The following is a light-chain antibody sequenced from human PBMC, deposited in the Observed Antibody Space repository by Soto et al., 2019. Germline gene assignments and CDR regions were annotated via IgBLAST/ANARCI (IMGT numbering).Light chain of an antibody. CDR3: SLYTTSSTPSYV. Sequence: QSVLTQPASVSGSPGQSITISCTGTSFDVDDYNSVSWYQQSPGKAPKLIIYEVNNRPSGVSNRFSGSNSDNTASLTISGLQAEDEADYYCSLYTTSSTPSYVFGTGTKVTVL. V-gene: IGLV2-14*01. CDR1: SFDVDDYNS. J-gene: IGLJ1*01. CDR2: EVN.